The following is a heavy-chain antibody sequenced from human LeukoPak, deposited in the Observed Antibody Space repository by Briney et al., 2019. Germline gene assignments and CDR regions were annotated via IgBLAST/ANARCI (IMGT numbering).Heavy chain of an antibody. CDR2: ISYDGSNK. J-gene: IGHJ4*02. V-gene: IGHV3-30*03. Sequence: GGSLRLSCAASGFTFSSYGMHWVRQAPGKGLEWVAVISYDGSNKYYADSVKGRFTISRDNSKYTLYLQMNSLRAEDTAVYYCARGFDYWGQGTLVTVSS. CDR1: GFTFSSYG. CDR3: ARGFDY. D-gene: IGHD3-10*01.